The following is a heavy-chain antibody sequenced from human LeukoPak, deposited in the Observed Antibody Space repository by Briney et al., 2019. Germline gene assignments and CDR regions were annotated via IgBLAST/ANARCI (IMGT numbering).Heavy chain of an antibody. V-gene: IGHV3-30*03. D-gene: IGHD2-8*01. CDR1: GFTFSDYY. CDR3: ARVGASEWSIVLGPIKY. J-gene: IGHJ4*02. Sequence: GGSLRLSCAASGFTFSDYYMSWIRQAPGKGLEWVAVISYDGSNKYYADSVKGRFTISRDNSKNTLYLQMSSLGAEDTAVYYCARVGASEWSIVLGPIKYWGQGTLVSVSS. CDR2: ISYDGSNK.